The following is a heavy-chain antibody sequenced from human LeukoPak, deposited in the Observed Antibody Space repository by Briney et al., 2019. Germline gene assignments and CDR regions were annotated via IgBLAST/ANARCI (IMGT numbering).Heavy chain of an antibody. Sequence: GGSLRLSCAASGFTFSSYGMHWVRQAPGKGLEWVAVISYDGSNKYYADSVKGRFTISRDNSKNTLYLQMNSLRAEDTAVYYCAKDIYDSSGYYLEGGGYFDYWGQGTLVTVSS. CDR2: ISYDGSNK. CDR3: AKDIYDSSGYYLEGGGYFDY. V-gene: IGHV3-30*18. J-gene: IGHJ4*02. D-gene: IGHD3-22*01. CDR1: GFTFSSYG.